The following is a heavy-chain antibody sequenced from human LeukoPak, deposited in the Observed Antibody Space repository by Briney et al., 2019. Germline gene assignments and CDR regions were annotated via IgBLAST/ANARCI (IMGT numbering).Heavy chain of an antibody. D-gene: IGHD1-14*01. CDR1: GFTFSSYA. Sequence: GGSLRLSCAASGFTFSSYAMSWVRQAPGKGLEWVSAISGSGGSIYYADSVKGRFTISRDNSKNTLYLQMNSLRAEDTAVYYCARLITTPKIVIPPRDYWGQGTLVTVSS. V-gene: IGHV3-23*01. CDR3: ARLITTPKIVIPPRDY. J-gene: IGHJ4*02. CDR2: ISGSGGSI.